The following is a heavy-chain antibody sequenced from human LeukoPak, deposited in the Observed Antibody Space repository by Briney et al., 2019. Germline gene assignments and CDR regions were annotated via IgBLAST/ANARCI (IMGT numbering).Heavy chain of an antibody. D-gene: IGHD3-9*01. V-gene: IGHV4-59*12. J-gene: IGHJ4*02. CDR2: IYYSGST. CDR3: ARVRTDYDILTGPTYYLDY. CDR1: GGSISSYY. Sequence: SETLSLTCTVSGGSISSYYWSWIRQPPGKGLEWIGYIYYSGSTNYNPSLKSRVTISVDTSKNQFSLKLSAVTGADTAVYYCARVRTDYDILTGPTYYLDYWGQGTLVTVSS.